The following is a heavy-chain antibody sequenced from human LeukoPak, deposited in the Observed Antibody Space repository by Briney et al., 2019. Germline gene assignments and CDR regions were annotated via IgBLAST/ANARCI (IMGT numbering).Heavy chain of an antibody. V-gene: IGHV4-34*01. D-gene: IGHD3-22*01. CDR2: INHSGST. J-gene: IGHJ4*02. Sequence: SETLSLTCAVYGGSFSGYYWSWIRQPPGKGLEWIGEINHSGSTNYNPSLKSRVTMSIDTSKNQFSLNLRSVTAADSAVYYCARGGVTVIVVAIGGQGTLVTVSS. CDR3: ARGGVTVIVVAI. CDR1: GGSFSGYY.